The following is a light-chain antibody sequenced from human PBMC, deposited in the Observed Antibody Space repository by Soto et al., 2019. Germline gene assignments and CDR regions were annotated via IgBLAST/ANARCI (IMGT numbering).Light chain of an antibody. V-gene: IGLV1-40*01. Sequence: QSVLTQPPSVSGAPGQRVTISCTGSSSNIGAGYGVHWYQQLPGTAPKLLIYGNSNRPSGVPDRFSGSKSGTSASLAITGLQAEDEADFYCQSYDISLSVVFGGGTKVPVL. CDR3: QSYDISLSVV. CDR1: SSNIGAGYG. CDR2: GNS. J-gene: IGLJ2*01.